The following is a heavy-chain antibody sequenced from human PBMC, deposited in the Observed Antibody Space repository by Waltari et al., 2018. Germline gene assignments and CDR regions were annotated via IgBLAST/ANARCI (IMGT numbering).Heavy chain of an antibody. Sequence: QVQLVQPGAEVKKPAASVTVPCKASGYSFTSYDINWVPQATGQGLEWMGWMNPNTGNTGYAQKFQGRVTMTRNTSISTAYMELSSLTSEDTAVYYCARGFQYYGSGSLDYWGQGTLVTVSS. V-gene: IGHV1-8*01. D-gene: IGHD3-10*01. CDR3: ARGFQYYGSGSLDY. CDR2: MNPNTGNT. J-gene: IGHJ4*02. CDR1: GYSFTSYD.